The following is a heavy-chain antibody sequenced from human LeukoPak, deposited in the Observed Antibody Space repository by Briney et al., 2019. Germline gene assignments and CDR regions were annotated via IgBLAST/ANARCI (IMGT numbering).Heavy chain of an antibody. V-gene: IGHV3-72*01. D-gene: IGHD3-22*01. Sequence: GGSLRLSCAASGFTFSDHFMDWVRQAPGKGLEWVGRTKNKANRYTTEYAASVKGRFTISRDDSKKSLYLQMNSLKIEDTAVYYCACYLSGSPHWGQGTLLTVSS. CDR2: TKNKANRYTT. CDR1: GFTFSDHF. CDR3: ACYLSGSPH. J-gene: IGHJ4*02.